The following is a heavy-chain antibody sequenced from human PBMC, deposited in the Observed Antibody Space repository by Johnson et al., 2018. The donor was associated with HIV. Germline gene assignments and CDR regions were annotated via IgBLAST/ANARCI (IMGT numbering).Heavy chain of an antibody. CDR3: ARAPEVRGVDAFDV. CDR2: ITSTGITV. J-gene: IGHJ3*01. V-gene: IGHV3-11*04. CDR1: GFTVSSNY. D-gene: IGHD3-10*01. Sequence: QVQLVESGGGLIQPGGSLRLSCAASGFTVSSNYMSWVRQAPGKGLEWVSYITSTGITVYYTDSVKGRFTISRDNAKNSLSLQMNSLRAEDTAVYYCARAPEVRGVDAFDVWGQGTVVTVSS.